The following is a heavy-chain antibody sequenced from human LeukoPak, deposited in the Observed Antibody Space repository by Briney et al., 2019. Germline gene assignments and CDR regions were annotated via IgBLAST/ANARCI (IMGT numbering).Heavy chain of an antibody. CDR3: ATGGEASGTYSGH. D-gene: IGHD1-26*01. CDR2: VSSNGATT. CDR1: GFSFDRYE. J-gene: IGHJ1*01. Sequence: GGSLRLSCATSGFSFDRYEMNWVRRAPGKGLEWIAYVSSNGATTYYADPVRGRFSVSRDNAKTSLSLQMNSLRVEDTAAYYCATGGEASGTYSGHWGQGTLVTVFS. V-gene: IGHV3-48*03.